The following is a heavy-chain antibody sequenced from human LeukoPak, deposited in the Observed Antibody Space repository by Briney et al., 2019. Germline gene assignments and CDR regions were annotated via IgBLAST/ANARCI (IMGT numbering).Heavy chain of an antibody. V-gene: IGHV3-53*01. Sequence: GGSLRLSCAASGFTVSSIHMVWVRQAPGKGLEWVSVTYTGGNSYYADSVKGRFIISRDISKNTLYLQMNSLRAEDSALYYCARGVYGDYPDDAFDIWGQGTMVTVSS. J-gene: IGHJ3*02. CDR1: GFTVSSIH. CDR2: TYTGGNS. CDR3: ARGVYGDYPDDAFDI. D-gene: IGHD4-17*01.